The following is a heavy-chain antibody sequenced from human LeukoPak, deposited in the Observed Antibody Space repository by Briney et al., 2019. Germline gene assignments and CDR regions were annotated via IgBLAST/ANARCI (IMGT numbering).Heavy chain of an antibody. V-gene: IGHV3-23*01. CDR2: ISGSGGGT. CDR1: GFTFSSYA. Sequence: GGSLRLSCAASGFTFSSYAMNWVRQAPGKGLEWVSAISGSGGGTYYADSVKGRFTISRDNSKNTLYLQMNSLRAEDTAVYYCAKDLAGTTSYYYYGMDVWGQGTTVTVSS. D-gene: IGHD1-7*01. CDR3: AKDLAGTTSYYYYGMDV. J-gene: IGHJ6*02.